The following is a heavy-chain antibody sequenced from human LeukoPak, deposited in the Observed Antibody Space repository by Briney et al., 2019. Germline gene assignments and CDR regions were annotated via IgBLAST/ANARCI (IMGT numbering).Heavy chain of an antibody. CDR3: ARESDTAMPN. V-gene: IGHV3-30*04. CDR2: ISYDGSNK. D-gene: IGHD5-18*01. Sequence: GGSLRLSCAASGFTFSSYAMHWVRQAPGKGLEWVAVISYDGSNKYYADSVKGRFTISRDNSKNTLCLQMNSLRAAGTAVYYCARESDTAMPNWGQGALVTVSS. CDR1: GFTFSSYA. J-gene: IGHJ4*02.